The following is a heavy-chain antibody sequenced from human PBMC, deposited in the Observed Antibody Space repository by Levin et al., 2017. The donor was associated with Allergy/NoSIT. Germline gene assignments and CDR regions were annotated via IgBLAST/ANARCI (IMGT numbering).Heavy chain of an antibody. CDR3: ARDLKEGVAALGY. J-gene: IGHJ4*02. CDR2: IYSGGST. CDR1: GFTISSNY. V-gene: IGHV3-53*01. D-gene: IGHD2-15*01. Sequence: QSGGSLRLSCAASGFTISSNYMSWVRQAPGKGLEWVSVIYSGGSTYYADSVKGRFTISRDNSKNTLYLQMNSLRAEDTAVYYCARDLKEGVAALGYWGQGTLVTVSS.